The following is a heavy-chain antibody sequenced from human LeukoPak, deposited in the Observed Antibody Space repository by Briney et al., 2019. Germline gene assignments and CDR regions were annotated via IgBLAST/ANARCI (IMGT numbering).Heavy chain of an antibody. Sequence: GGSLRLSCAASGFTFSSYGMHWVRQAPGKGLEWVAVIWYDGSNKYYADSVKGRFTISRDNSKNTLYLQMNSLRAEDTAVYYCARDTAGAAAGLNSDLDYWGQGTLVIVSS. D-gene: IGHD6-13*01. CDR2: IWYDGSNK. CDR3: ARDTAGAAAGLNSDLDY. V-gene: IGHV3-33*01. J-gene: IGHJ4*02. CDR1: GFTFSSYG.